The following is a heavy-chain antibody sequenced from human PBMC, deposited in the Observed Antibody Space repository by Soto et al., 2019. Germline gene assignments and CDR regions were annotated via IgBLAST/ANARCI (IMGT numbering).Heavy chain of an antibody. CDR1: GGTFSRYS. CDR2: IIPILDIA. Sequence: QVQLVQSGAEVKKPGSSVKVSCKASGGTFSRYSISWVRQAPGQGLEWMGRIIPILDIANYAQRFQGRVTITADKSTSTSYMELSSLRSEDTAVYYCARVGPLGYCSSTSCSVDWYVDYWGQGTLVTVSS. CDR3: ARVGPLGYCSSTSCSVDWYVDY. J-gene: IGHJ4*02. V-gene: IGHV1-69*02. D-gene: IGHD2-2*01.